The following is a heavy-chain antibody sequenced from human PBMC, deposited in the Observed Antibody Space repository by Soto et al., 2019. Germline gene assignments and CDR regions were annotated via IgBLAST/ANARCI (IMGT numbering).Heavy chain of an antibody. J-gene: IGHJ4*02. CDR2: IDYSRNT. V-gene: IGHV4-30-4*01. D-gene: IGHD2-2*01. CDR1: GDSITNDDYY. CDR3: ASKIVLVPGATGDYFDS. Sequence: QVQLQESGPGLVKPSQTLSLTCTVSGDSITNDDYYWSWIRQPPGKGLEWIGHIDYSRNTGYNPSLESRVAISVDTSKNQFSLKLRSVTAADTALYYCASKIVLVPGATGDYFDSWGQGTLVTVSS.